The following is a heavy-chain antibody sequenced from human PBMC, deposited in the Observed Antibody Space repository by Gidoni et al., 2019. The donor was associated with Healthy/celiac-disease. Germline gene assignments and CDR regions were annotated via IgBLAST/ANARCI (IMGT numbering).Heavy chain of an antibody. CDR3: AKDGAIAARRGPFDY. CDR2: ISGSGGST. V-gene: IGHV3-23*01. D-gene: IGHD6-6*01. J-gene: IGHJ4*02. Sequence: GKGLEWVSAISGSGGSTYYADSVKGRFTISRDNSKNTLYLQMNSLRAEDTAVYYCAKDGAIAARRGPFDYWGQGTLVTVSS.